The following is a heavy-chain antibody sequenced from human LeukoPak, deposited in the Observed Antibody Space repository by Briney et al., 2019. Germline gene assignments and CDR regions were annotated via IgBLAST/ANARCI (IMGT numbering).Heavy chain of an antibody. CDR3: AKDAGGSVGAFGY. CDR2: ISYDGRDK. CDR1: GFTFSSYP. V-gene: IGHV3-30*04. Sequence: PGGSLRLSCAASGFTFSSYPMHWVRQAPGKGLEWVALISYDGRDKYYADSVKGRFTISRDNSKNTLYLQMNSLRAEDTSVFYCAKDAGGSVGAFGYWGQGTLVTVSS. J-gene: IGHJ4*02. D-gene: IGHD2-15*01.